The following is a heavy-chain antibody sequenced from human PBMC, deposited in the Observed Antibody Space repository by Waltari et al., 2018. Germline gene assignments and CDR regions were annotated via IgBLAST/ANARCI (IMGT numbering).Heavy chain of an antibody. V-gene: IGHV3-21*01. CDR1: GFTFSTYS. CDR3: ARDLGVAARPVFDS. J-gene: IGHJ4*02. CDR2: ITPNNNYI. D-gene: IGHD6-6*01. Sequence: EVQLVESGGGLVKPGGSLRLSCAASGFTFSTYSMNWVRQAPGKGLTWISSITPNNNYIYYADSVKGRFTVSRDNAKNSLYLQLNSLRVEDTAVYYCARDLGVAARPVFDSWGQGTLVTVSS.